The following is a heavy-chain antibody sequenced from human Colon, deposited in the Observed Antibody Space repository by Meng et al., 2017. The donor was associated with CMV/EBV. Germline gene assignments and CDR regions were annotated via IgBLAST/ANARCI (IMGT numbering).Heavy chain of an antibody. D-gene: IGHD5-18*01. V-gene: IGHV3-20*03. CDR1: GFTFDSYD. CDR2: INWNGGST. CDR3: ARRDEVDTFMAFDS. J-gene: IGHJ4*02. Sequence: SGFTFDSYDMNWVRQVPGKGLEWVSGINWNGGSTYYVDSVKGRFTISRDNAKKSLYLDMSSLRPEDTAVYYCARRDEVDTFMAFDSWGQGTLVTVSS.